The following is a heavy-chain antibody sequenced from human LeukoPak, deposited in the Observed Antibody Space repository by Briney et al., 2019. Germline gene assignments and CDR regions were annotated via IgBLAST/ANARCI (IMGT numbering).Heavy chain of an antibody. D-gene: IGHD1-1*01. V-gene: IGHV4-59*11. CDR2: IYYSGST. Sequence: SETLSLTCTVSGGSISSHYWSWIRQPPGKGLEWIGYIYYSGSTKYNPSLKSRVTISVDTSKNQFSLKLSSVTAADTAVYYCARGGNYYYYYMDVWGKGTTVTVSS. CDR3: ARGGNYYYYYMDV. J-gene: IGHJ6*03. CDR1: GGSISSHY.